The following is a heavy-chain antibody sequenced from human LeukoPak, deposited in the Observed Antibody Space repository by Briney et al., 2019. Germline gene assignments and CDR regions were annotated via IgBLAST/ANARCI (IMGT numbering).Heavy chain of an antibody. CDR1: GFTFSSYG. D-gene: IGHD5-24*01. J-gene: IGHJ4*02. V-gene: IGHV3-33*01. CDR3: ARDFSLQLFDY. CDR2: IWSDGSYK. Sequence: GGSLRLSCAASGFTFSSYGFHWVRQAPGKGLEWVAVIWSDGSYKYYADSVKGRFTISRDDSKNTLYLQMNSLRAEDTAVYYCARDFSLQLFDYWGQGTLVTVFS.